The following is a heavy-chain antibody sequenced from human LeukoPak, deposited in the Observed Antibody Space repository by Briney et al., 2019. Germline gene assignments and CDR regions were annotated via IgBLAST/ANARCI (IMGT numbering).Heavy chain of an antibody. V-gene: IGHV3-30-3*01. Sequence: GGSLRLSCAASGFTFSSYAMHWVRQAPGKGLEWVAVISYDGSNKYYADSVKGRFTISRDNSKNTLYLQMNSLRAEDTAVYYCARDFRHYYDSSGYYDYWGQGTLVTVSS. D-gene: IGHD3-22*01. J-gene: IGHJ4*02. CDR1: GFTFSSYA. CDR3: ARDFRHYYDSSGYYDY. CDR2: ISYDGSNK.